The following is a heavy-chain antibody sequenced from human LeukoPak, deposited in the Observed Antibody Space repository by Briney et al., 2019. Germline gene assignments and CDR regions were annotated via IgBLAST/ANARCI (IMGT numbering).Heavy chain of an antibody. Sequence: GASVKVSCKASGGTFSSYAISWVRQAPGQGLEWMGRIIPIFGIANYAQKFQGRVTITADKSTSTAYMELSSLRSEDTAVYYCARDPGLTTVVNGPPLDYWGQGTLVTVSS. CDR2: IIPIFGIA. CDR3: ARDPGLTTVVNGPPLDY. D-gene: IGHD4-23*01. V-gene: IGHV1-69*04. J-gene: IGHJ4*02. CDR1: GGTFSSYA.